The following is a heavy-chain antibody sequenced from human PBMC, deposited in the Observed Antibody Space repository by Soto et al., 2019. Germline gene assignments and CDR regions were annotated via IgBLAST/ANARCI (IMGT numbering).Heavy chain of an antibody. J-gene: IGHJ4*02. D-gene: IGHD3-3*01. CDR2: IIPIFGTA. Sequence: SVKVSCKASGGTFSSYAISWVRQAPGQGLEWMGGIIPIFGTANCAQKFQGRVTITADKSTSTAYMELSSLRSEDTAVYYCAVNTPLLTPLDFWSGYSFDYWGQGTLVTVSS. V-gene: IGHV1-69*06. CDR1: GGTFSSYA. CDR3: AVNTPLLTPLDFWSGYSFDY.